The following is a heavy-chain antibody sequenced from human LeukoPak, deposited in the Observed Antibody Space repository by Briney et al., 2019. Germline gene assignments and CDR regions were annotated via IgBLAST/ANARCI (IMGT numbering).Heavy chain of an antibody. Sequence: GGSLRLSCAASGFTFNTYAMTWVRQAPGKGLEWVSSISGSGANTYYADSVKGRFTISRDNSKNTLSPQLNSLRVEDTAVYYCAKEFVAAVGHYFDYWGQGTLVTVSS. CDR3: AKEFVAAVGHYFDY. J-gene: IGHJ4*02. V-gene: IGHV3-23*01. D-gene: IGHD6-13*01. CDR1: GFTFNTYA. CDR2: ISGSGANT.